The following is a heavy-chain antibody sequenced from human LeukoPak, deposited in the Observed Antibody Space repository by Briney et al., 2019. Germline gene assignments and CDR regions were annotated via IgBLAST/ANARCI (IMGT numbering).Heavy chain of an antibody. D-gene: IGHD4-17*01. CDR1: GYTLTELS. V-gene: IGHV1-24*01. Sequence: ASVKVSCKVSGYTLTELSMHWVRQAPGKGLEWMGGFDPEDGETIYAQKFQGRVTMTEDTSTGTAYMELSSLRSEDTAVYYCATSRQTVGYGDYGAFDIWGQGTMVTVSS. CDR2: FDPEDGET. J-gene: IGHJ3*02. CDR3: ATSRQTVGYGDYGAFDI.